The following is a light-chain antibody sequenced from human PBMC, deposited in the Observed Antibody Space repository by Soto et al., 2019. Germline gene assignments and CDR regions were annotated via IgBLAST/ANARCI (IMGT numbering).Light chain of an antibody. J-gene: IGKJ1*01. CDR3: QQYNSYS. CDR2: HAS. CDR1: QSISTW. Sequence: DIQMTQSPSSLSASVGDRVTIPCRGSQSISTWLAVYQQKPGTAPKVLIYHASNLQSGVPSRFSGSGSGTEFTLTISSLQPDDFVTYYCQQYNSYSFGQGTKVDI. V-gene: IGKV1-5*01.